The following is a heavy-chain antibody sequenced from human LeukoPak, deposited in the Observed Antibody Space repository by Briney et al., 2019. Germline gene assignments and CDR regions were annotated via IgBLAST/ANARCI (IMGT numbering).Heavy chain of an antibody. CDR2: ISYDGSNK. D-gene: IGHD3-3*01. CDR1: GFTFSSYA. CDR3: ARVGVLIRFLEWLLRRDSYYYYYMDV. V-gene: IGHV3-30*04. Sequence: GGSLRLSCAASGFTFSSYAMHWVRQAPGKGLEWVAVISYDGSNKYYADSVKGRFTISRDNSKNTLYLQMNSLRAEDTAVYYCARVGVLIRFLEWLLRRDSYYYYYMDVWGKGTTVTVSS. J-gene: IGHJ6*03.